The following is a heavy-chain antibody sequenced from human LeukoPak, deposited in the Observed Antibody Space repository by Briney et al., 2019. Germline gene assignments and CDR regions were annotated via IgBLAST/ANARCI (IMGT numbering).Heavy chain of an antibody. D-gene: IGHD2-2*01. CDR2: IIPIFGIA. Sequence: GASVKVSCKASGGTFSSYAISWVRQAPGQGLEWMGRIIPIFGIANYAQKFQGGVTITADKSTSTAYMELSSLRSEDTAVYYRARGLSTRLLYYFDYWGQGTLVTVSS. CDR1: GGTFSSYA. CDR3: ARGLSTRLLYYFDY. V-gene: IGHV1-69*04. J-gene: IGHJ4*02.